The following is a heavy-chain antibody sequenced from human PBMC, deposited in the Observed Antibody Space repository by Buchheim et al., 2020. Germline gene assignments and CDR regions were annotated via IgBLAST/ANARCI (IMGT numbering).Heavy chain of an antibody. CDR2: IHHSGNT. CDR1: GDSISSTYW. CDR3: ARNFDS. J-gene: IGHJ5*01. V-gene: IGHV4-4*02. Sequence: QVQLQESGPGLVKPSETLSLTCAVYGDSISSTYWWSWVRQPPGKGLEWIAEIHHSGNTNYNPSLKSRVTISTDKSQNQFSLRLNSVTAADTAVYYCARNFDSWGQGTL.